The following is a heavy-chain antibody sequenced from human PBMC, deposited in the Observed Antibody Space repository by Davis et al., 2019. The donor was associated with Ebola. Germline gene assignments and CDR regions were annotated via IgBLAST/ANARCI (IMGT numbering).Heavy chain of an antibody. CDR1: WCFIRSYP. CDR2: ISGSGDST. CDR3: AKQSGSSGWDGLEY. V-gene: IGHV3-23*01. J-gene: IGHJ4*02. D-gene: IGHD6-19*01. Sequence: SSWCFIRSYPLRSLLQAPGQGPGWVSAISGSGDSTYHADSVKGRFIISRDNSKNPLYLQMHSLRAGDTAAYYCAKQSGSSGWDGLEYWGQRTLVTVAS.